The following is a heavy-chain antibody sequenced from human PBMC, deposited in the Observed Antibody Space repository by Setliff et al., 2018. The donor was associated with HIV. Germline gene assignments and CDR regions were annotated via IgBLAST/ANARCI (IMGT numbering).Heavy chain of an antibody. CDR3: ARVITMVWTTFDP. CDR2: IYHSGTT. Sequence: SETLSLTCAVYGGSFSDYYWAWIRQPPGKGLEWIATIYHSGTTFHNPSLKSRVTMSVDTSKNHFSLELRSVTAADTAVYYCARVITMVWTTFDPWGQGTLVTVSS. J-gene: IGHJ5*02. CDR1: GGSFSDYY. V-gene: IGHV4-34*01. D-gene: IGHD3-10*01.